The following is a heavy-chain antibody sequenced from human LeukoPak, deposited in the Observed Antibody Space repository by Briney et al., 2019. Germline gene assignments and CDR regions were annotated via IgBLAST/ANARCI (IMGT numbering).Heavy chain of an antibody. CDR1: GYTFTGYY. CDR3: AGGIYSNYEGFDC. Sequence: ASVKVSCKASGYTFTGYYMHWVRQAPGQGLEWMGWINPNSGGTNYAQKFQGRVTMTRDTSISTAYMELSRLRSDDTAVYYCAGGIYSNYEGFDCWGQGTLVTVSS. CDR2: INPNSGGT. J-gene: IGHJ4*02. V-gene: IGHV1-2*02. D-gene: IGHD4-11*01.